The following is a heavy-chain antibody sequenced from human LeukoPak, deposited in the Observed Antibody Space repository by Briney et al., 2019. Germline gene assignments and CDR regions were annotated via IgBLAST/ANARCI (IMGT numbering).Heavy chain of an antibody. V-gene: IGHV3-74*01. CDR2: ISSDGSST. CDR1: GFTFSSYW. Sequence: GGSLRLSCAVSGFTFSSYWMHWVRQAPGEGLVWVSRISSDGSSTSYADSVKGRFTISRDNAKNTLYLQMNSLRAEDTAVYYCAKVRGYSYGLIYWGQGTLVTVS. CDR3: AKVRGYSYGLIY. D-gene: IGHD5-18*01. J-gene: IGHJ4*02.